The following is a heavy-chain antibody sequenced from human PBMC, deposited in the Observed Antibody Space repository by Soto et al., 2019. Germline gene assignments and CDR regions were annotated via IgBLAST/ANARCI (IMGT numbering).Heavy chain of an antibody. J-gene: IGHJ6*02. CDR3: AKDTVTIFGVVTYYYYGMDV. V-gene: IGHV3-30*18. D-gene: IGHD3-3*01. Sequence: VLQAPGKGLEWVAVISYDGSNKYYADSVKGRFTISRDNSKNTLYLQMNSLRAEDTAVYYCAKDTVTIFGVVTYYYYGMDVWGQGTTVTVSS. CDR2: ISYDGSNK.